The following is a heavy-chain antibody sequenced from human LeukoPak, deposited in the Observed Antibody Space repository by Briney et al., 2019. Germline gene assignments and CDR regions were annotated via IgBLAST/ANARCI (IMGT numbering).Heavy chain of an antibody. V-gene: IGHV5-51*01. D-gene: IGHD3-9*01. CDR2: IYPGDSDT. CDR3: ARGSILRYPNESGY. Sequence: GESLKISCKGSGYSFTSYWIGWVRQMPGKGLEWMGIIYPGDSDTRYSPSFQGQVTIPADKSISTAYLQWSSLKATHTAMYYCARGSILRYPNESGYWGQGTLVSVSS. CDR1: GYSFTSYW. J-gene: IGHJ4*02.